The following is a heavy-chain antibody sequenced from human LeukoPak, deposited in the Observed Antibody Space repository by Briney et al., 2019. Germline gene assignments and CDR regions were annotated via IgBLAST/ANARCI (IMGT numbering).Heavy chain of an antibody. D-gene: IGHD1-1*01. V-gene: IGHV3-21*01. Sequence: GGSLSLFCDVCGLTYSTYNVNWARHAPGGALVWVSSISSSGYIYYADSVKGRFTVSRDNAKNSLYLQMNSLRAEDTAVYYCARDWVTTTGLKYYYYMDVWGKGTTVTVSS. CDR1: GLTYSTYN. CDR2: ISSSGYI. J-gene: IGHJ6*03. CDR3: ARDWVTTTGLKYYYYMDV.